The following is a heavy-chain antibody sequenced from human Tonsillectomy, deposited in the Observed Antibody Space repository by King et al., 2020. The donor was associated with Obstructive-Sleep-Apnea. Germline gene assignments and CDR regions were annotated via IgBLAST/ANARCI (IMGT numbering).Heavy chain of an antibody. Sequence: VQLVQSGAEVKKPGSSVKVSCKASGGTFNSYAISWVRQAPGQGLEWLGGIIPIFGTANYAQKFQGRVTITADESTSTAYMELSSLRSEDTAEYYCARDPRDVEALYYYYTMDVWGQGTTVTVSS. D-gene: IGHD3-3*01. V-gene: IGHV1-69*01. CDR1: GGTFNSYA. CDR3: ARDPRDVEALYYYYTMDV. J-gene: IGHJ6*02. CDR2: IIPIFGTA.